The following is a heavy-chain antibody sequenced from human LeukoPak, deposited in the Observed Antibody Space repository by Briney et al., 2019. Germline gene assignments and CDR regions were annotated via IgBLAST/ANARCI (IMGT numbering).Heavy chain of an antibody. CDR1: GGSVSRYY. J-gene: IGHJ4*02. Sequence: SETLSLTCSVSGGSVSRYYWSWIRQSPGEGLEWIGYIHNSGRANYNPSLKSRVTGFVDTSKNQVSLRLISVTAADTAVYYCARHGTISSESYFDYWGQGALVTVSS. CDR2: IHNSGRA. D-gene: IGHD1-14*01. V-gene: IGHV4-59*08. CDR3: ARHGTISSESYFDY.